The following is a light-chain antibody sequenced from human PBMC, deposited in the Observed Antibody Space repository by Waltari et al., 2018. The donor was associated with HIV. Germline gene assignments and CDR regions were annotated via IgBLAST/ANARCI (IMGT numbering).Light chain of an antibody. CDR2: GAS. CDR3: QQYNNWPYT. CDR1: QTVDSD. Sequence: ERVMTQSPTTLSVSPGERATPSCRASQTVDSDLAWYQQRPGQPPRLLISGASTRATGIPARFSGSGSGTEFTLTINSLQSEDFAVYYCQQYNNWPYTFGQGTRLDIK. V-gene: IGKV3-15*01. J-gene: IGKJ2*01.